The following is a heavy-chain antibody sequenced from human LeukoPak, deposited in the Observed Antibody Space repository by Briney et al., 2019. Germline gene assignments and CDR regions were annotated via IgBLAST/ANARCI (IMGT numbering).Heavy chain of an antibody. Sequence: ASVKVSCKASGYTFTCYDINWVRQATGQGLEWMGWMNPNSGNTGYAQKFQGRVTMTRNTSISTAYMELSSLRSEDTAVYYCARGRGGNRPLFDWGQGTLVTVSS. CDR2: MNPNSGNT. V-gene: IGHV1-8*01. J-gene: IGHJ4*02. D-gene: IGHD4-23*01. CDR1: GYTFTCYD. CDR3: ARGRGGNRPLFD.